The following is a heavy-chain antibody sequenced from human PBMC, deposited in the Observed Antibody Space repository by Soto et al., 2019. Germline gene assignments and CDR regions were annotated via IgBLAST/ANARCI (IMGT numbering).Heavy chain of an antibody. CDR3: ARDQPGYSYGYGVGY. D-gene: IGHD5-18*01. CDR1: GFTFSSYS. J-gene: IGHJ4*02. Sequence: EVQLVESGGGLVKPGGSLRLSCAASGFTFSSYSMNWVRQAPGKGLEWVSSISSSSSYIYYADSVKGRFTISRDNAKHSLYLHMNSLRAEDTAVYYCARDQPGYSYGYGVGYWGEGTLVTVSS. V-gene: IGHV3-21*01. CDR2: ISSSSSYI.